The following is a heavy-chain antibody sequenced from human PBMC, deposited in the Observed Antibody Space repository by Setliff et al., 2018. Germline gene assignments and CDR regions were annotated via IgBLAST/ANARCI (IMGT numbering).Heavy chain of an antibody. CDR1: GFTFSSYA. CDR2: ISYDGSNK. Sequence: PGGSLRLSCAASGFTFSSYAMHWVRQAPGKGLEWVAVISYDGSNKYYADSVKGRFTISRDSSRNTVDLQMSSLRPEDTALYYCARSTETFSGEDFYFFYYMDVWGKGTTVTVSS. D-gene: IGHD4-4*01. J-gene: IGHJ6*03. V-gene: IGHV3-30*04. CDR3: ARSTETFSGEDFYFFYYMDV.